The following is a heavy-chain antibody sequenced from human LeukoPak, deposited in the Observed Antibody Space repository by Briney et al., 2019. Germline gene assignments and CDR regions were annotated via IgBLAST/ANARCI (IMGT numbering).Heavy chain of an antibody. CDR3: ARGDIAASGTPYDY. CDR1: GFTFSSYS. CDR2: INHSGST. J-gene: IGHJ4*02. Sequence: GSLRLSSAASGFTFSSYSMNWVRQPPGKGLEWIGEINHSGSTNYNPSLKSRVTISVDTSKKQFSLKLSSVTAADTAVYFCARGDIAASGTPYDYWGQGTLVTVSS. D-gene: IGHD6-13*01. V-gene: IGHV4-34*01.